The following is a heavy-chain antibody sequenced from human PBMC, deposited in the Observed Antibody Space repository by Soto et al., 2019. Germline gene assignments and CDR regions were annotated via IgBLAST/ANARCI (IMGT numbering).Heavy chain of an antibody. V-gene: IGHV4-34*01. D-gene: IGHD6-13*01. CDR1: GEAFSGHI. J-gene: IGHJ6*02. CDR2: INHSGSA. CDR3: ARHLDPQQLVRVYYYYGMDV. Sequence: SGTLSLTCAVYGEAFSGHIWTRIRQTPGKGLQWIGQINHSGSASYNPSLKSRVTISVHTSNSQFSLELSSVTAADTAVYYCARHLDPQQLVRVYYYYGMDVWGQGTTVT.